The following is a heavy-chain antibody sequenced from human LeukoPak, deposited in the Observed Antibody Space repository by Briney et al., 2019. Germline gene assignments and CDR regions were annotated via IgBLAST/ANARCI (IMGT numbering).Heavy chain of an antibody. V-gene: IGHV3-21*01. CDR2: ISSSSSYI. Sequence: GGSLRLSCAASGITASSNYMTWVRQAPGKGLEWVSSISSSSSYIYYGDSVKGRFTISRDNSKNTLYLQMNSLRAEDTAVYYCAKGDYDFWSGYGGDAFDIWGQGTMVTVSS. D-gene: IGHD3-3*01. J-gene: IGHJ3*02. CDR1: GITASSNY. CDR3: AKGDYDFWSGYGGDAFDI.